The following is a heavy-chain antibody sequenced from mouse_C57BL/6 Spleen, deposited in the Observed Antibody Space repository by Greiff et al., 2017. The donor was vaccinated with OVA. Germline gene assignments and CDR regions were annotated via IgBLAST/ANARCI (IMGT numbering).Heavy chain of an antibody. V-gene: IGHV5-4*01. CDR2: ISDGGSYT. Sequence: EVMLVESGGGLVKPGGSLKLSCAASGFTFSSYAMSWVRQTPEKRLEWVATISDGGSYTYYPDNVKGRFNISRDNAKNNLYLQMSHLKSEDTAMYYCAREGGNVYFDYWGQGTTLTVSS. D-gene: IGHD2-1*01. CDR1: GFTFSSYA. CDR3: AREGGNVYFDY. J-gene: IGHJ2*01.